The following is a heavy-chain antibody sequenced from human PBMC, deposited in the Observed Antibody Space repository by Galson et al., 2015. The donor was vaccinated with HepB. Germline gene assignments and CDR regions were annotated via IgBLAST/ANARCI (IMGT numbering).Heavy chain of an antibody. V-gene: IGHV3-7*03. D-gene: IGHD2-8*02. CDR2: IKEDGSET. CDR1: GFKFSNDW. CDR3: ARDTSPQGGSNWWLDALDI. Sequence: SLRLSCAASGFKFSNDWMTWVRQAPGKGLEWVANIKEDGSETHHADSVRGRFTISRDNAKNSLYLQMNSLRAEDTAVYYCARDTSPQGGSNWWLDALDIWGQGTMVTVSS. J-gene: IGHJ3*02.